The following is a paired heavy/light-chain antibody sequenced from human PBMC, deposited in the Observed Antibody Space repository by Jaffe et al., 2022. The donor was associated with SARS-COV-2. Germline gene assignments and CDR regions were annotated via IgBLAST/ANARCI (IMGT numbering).Heavy chain of an antibody. CDR3: VRDRCCVGNSKGWHDY. Sequence: EVQLVESGGGLVQPGGSLRLSCAASGYTVSVYWMGWVRQAPGKGLEWVANINQGGREKNYVDSVKGRFTISRDDATDSLHLQMNSLRAEDTAVYYCVRDRCCVGNSKGWHDYWGQGTLVTVSS. D-gene: IGHD6-19*01. V-gene: IGHV3-7*01. J-gene: IGHJ4*02. CDR1: GYTVSVYW. CDR2: INQGGREK.
Light chain of an antibody. CDR2: QAS. J-gene: IGKJ4*01. CDR3: QQYDNYPLT. CDR1: QSVSIW. Sequence: DIQMTQSPSTLSASVGDRVTITCRASQSVSIWLAWYQQHSGKAPKLLIYQASSLENGVPSRFSGSGSGTEFTLTISSLQPDDFATYYCQQYDNYPLTFGGGTKVEIK. V-gene: IGKV1-5*03.